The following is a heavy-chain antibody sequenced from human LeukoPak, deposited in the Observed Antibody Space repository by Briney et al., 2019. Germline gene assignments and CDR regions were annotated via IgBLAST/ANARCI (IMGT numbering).Heavy chain of an antibody. Sequence: GESLKISCKGSGYSFTSYWIGWVRQMPGKGLEWMGIIYPGDSDTRYSPSFQGQVTISADKSISTAYLQWSSLKASDTAMYYCARQYSSSPMSYYYYYMDVWGKGTTVTVSS. V-gene: IGHV5-51*01. D-gene: IGHD6-6*01. CDR1: GYSFTSYW. CDR3: ARQYSSSPMSYYYYYMDV. CDR2: IYPGDSDT. J-gene: IGHJ6*03.